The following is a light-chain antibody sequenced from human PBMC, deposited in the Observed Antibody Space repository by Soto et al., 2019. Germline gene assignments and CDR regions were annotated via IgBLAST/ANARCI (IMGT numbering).Light chain of an antibody. Sequence: DIQMTQSPSTLSASVGDRVTITCRASQSISSWLAWYQQKPGKAPKLLIYDASSLESGVPSRFSGSGSGTEFTLTISGLQADDFATYYCQQYNSYWTFGQGTKVEIK. CDR1: QSISSW. CDR3: QQYNSYWT. CDR2: DAS. V-gene: IGKV1-5*01. J-gene: IGKJ1*01.